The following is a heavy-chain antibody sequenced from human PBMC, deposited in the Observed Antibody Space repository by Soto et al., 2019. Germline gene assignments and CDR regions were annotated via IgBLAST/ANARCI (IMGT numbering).Heavy chain of an antibody. CDR2: INAGNGNT. Sequence: GASVKVSCKSSGYTFTIYDVRWVRQAPGQRLEWMGWINAGNGNTKYADSVKGRFTISRDNSKNTVYLQMNSLRAEDTAVYYCARGFRVEGAFGAGAFFDYWAQGTLVTVSS. CDR1: GYTFTIYD. V-gene: IGHV1-18*01. CDR3: ARGFRVEGAFGAGAFFDY. D-gene: IGHD1-26*01. J-gene: IGHJ4*02.